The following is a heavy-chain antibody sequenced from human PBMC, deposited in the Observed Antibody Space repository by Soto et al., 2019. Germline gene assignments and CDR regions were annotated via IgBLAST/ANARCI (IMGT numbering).Heavy chain of an antibody. D-gene: IGHD1-26*01. CDR3: ARVGSSCHSGGCYYYYGLGF. CDR2: LYYSGST. Sequence: QVLLQESVPGLVKPSETLSLSCLVSGDSVGNGPYYWSWIRQSPWEGLEWIAYLYYSGSTNVNPSLASLVNISVDMSNTQFCLELRSVTAADAAVYFCARVGSSCHSGGCYYYYGLGFWGQWTTVAISS. V-gene: IGHV4-61*01. CDR1: GDSVGNGPYY. J-gene: IGHJ6*02.